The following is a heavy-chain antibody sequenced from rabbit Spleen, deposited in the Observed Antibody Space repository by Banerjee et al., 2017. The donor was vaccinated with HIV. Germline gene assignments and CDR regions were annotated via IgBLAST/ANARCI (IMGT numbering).Heavy chain of an antibody. CDR1: GFSFRRPYY. D-gene: IGHD1-1*01. CDR2: IYPGSSGTT. Sequence: QSLEESGGDLVKPGASLTLTCTASGFSFRRPYYMCWVRQPPGKGLEWIGGIYPGSSGTTYYASGAKGRFTISKTSSTTVTLQMTSRTAADTATYFCARDTATSFSSYGMALWGQGPLVTVS. V-gene: IGHV1S40*01. J-gene: IGHJ6*01. CDR3: ARDTATSFSSYGMAL.